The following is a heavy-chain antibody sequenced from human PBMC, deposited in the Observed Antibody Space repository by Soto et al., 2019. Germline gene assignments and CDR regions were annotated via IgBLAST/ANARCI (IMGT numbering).Heavy chain of an antibody. J-gene: IGHJ4*02. Sequence: GGSMRLSCSAAGFTFSSYAMHWVRQAPGKGLEYVSSISTNGGSTHYADSVKGRFTISRDNSKNTQYLQMSSLRADDTAVYYCVKGEYYYDSSGYYPFDYWGQGTLVTVSS. CDR1: GFTFSSYA. D-gene: IGHD3-22*01. V-gene: IGHV3-64D*06. CDR3: VKGEYYYDSSGYYPFDY. CDR2: ISTNGGST.